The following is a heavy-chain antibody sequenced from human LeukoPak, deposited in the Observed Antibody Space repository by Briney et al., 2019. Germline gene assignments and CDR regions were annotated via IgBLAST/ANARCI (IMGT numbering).Heavy chain of an antibody. J-gene: IGHJ3*02. Sequence: GGSLRLSCAASGFIFSNVWMNWVRQTPGKGLEWVGRIISKTDGGTIDYAAPVKGRFTISRDDSKNTLYLQMNSLKTEDTAVYYCAAQWLVLGAFDIWGQGTMVTVSS. V-gene: IGHV3-15*07. CDR1: GFIFSNVW. CDR3: AAQWLVLGAFDI. D-gene: IGHD6-19*01. CDR2: IISKTDGGTI.